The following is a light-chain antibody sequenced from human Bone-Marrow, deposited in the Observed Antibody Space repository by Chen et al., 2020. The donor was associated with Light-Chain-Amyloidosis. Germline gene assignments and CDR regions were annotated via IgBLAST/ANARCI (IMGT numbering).Light chain of an antibody. CDR1: QSVRNY. CDR2: DAS. V-gene: IGKV3-11*01. Sequence: EIVLTQFPATLSLSPGVRATLSCRASQSVRNYLAWYQQKPGQAPRLLIYDASTRATGIPARFSSSGSGTDFTLTINSLEPEDFAVYYCQQRSSWPITFGPGTRVDIK. J-gene: IGKJ3*01. CDR3: QQRSSWPIT.